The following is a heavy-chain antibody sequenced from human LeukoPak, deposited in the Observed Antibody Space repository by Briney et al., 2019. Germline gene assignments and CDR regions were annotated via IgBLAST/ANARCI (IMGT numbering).Heavy chain of an antibody. V-gene: IGHV3-23*01. J-gene: IGHJ3*02. CDR2: ISGSGGST. Sequence: AGGSLRLSCATSGFTFSTYWMTWVRQAPGKGLEWVSAISGSGGSTYYADSVKGRFTISRDNSKNTLYLQMNSLRAEDTAVYYCAKVLSPAMVGGVTFDAFDIWGQGTMVTVSS. D-gene: IGHD3-10*01. CDR3: AKVLSPAMVGGVTFDAFDI. CDR1: GFTFSTYW.